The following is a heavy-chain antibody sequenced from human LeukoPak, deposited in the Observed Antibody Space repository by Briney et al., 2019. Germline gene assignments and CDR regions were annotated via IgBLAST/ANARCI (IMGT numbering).Heavy chain of an antibody. Sequence: PSETLSLTCTVSGGSISSYYWSWIRQPPGKGLEWIGYIYYSGSTNYNPSLKSRVTISVDTSKNQFSLKLSSVTAADTAVYYCARGGQQLVYYYYYYYMDVWGKGTTVTVSS. CDR3: ARGGQQLVYYYYYYYMDV. CDR2: IYYSGST. CDR1: GGSISSYY. J-gene: IGHJ6*03. V-gene: IGHV4-59*01. D-gene: IGHD6-13*01.